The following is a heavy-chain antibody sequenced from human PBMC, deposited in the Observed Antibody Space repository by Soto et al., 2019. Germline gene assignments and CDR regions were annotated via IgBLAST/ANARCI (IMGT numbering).Heavy chain of an antibody. CDR3: ARQSGPAYRYGMDI. Sequence: PSETLSLTCSVSGGSFSGYYLAWIRQPPGKGLEWIGEINHAGSTKYHPSLKSRVVLSVDLSNTHFSLRLGSVTAADTAVYFCARQSGPAYRYGMDIWGQGTTVT. V-gene: IGHV4-34*01. CDR1: GGSFSGYY. CDR2: INHAGST. D-gene: IGHD1-1*01. J-gene: IGHJ6*02.